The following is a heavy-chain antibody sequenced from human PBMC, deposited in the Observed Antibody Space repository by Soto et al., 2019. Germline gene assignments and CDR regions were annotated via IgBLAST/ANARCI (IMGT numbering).Heavy chain of an antibody. Sequence: QVQLVESGGGVVQPGRSLRLSCAASGFTFSSYGMHWVRQAPGKGREWVADISYDGSNKYYADSVKGRFTISRDNSKNTLYLQMNSLRAEDTAVYYCAKRTLAYDSSGYYQIDAFDIWGQGTMVTVSS. CDR3: AKRTLAYDSSGYYQIDAFDI. D-gene: IGHD3-22*01. CDR2: ISYDGSNK. CDR1: GFTFSSYG. J-gene: IGHJ3*02. V-gene: IGHV3-30*18.